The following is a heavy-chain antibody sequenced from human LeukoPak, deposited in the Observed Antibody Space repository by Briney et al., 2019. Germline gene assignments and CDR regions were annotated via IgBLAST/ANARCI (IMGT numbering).Heavy chain of an antibody. J-gene: IGHJ3*02. Sequence: SETLSLTCTVSGGSISSYYWSWIRQPPGKGLEWIGYIYYSGSTNYNPSLKSRVTISVDTSKNQFSLKLSSVTAADTAVYYCAGVGTKDFGAFDIWGQGTMVTVSS. V-gene: IGHV4-59*01. CDR3: AGVGTKDFGAFDI. CDR1: GGSISSYY. D-gene: IGHD5-12*01. CDR2: IYYSGST.